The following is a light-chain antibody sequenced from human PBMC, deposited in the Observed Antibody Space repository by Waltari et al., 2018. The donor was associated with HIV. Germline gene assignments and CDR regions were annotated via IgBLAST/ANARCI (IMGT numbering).Light chain of an antibody. CDR1: QSVKNN. Sequence: EIVMTQSPATLSVSQGERATLSCRASQSVKNNLALYQQKPGQAPRILFYGASTRVTGIPARFSGSGSETEFTLTISSLQSEDFAVYYCQQYNNWPGTFGQGTKVEIE. CDR3: QQYNNWPGT. CDR2: GAS. V-gene: IGKV3-15*01. J-gene: IGKJ1*01.